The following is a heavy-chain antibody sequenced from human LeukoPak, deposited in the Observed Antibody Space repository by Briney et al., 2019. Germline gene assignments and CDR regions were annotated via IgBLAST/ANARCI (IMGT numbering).Heavy chain of an antibody. D-gene: IGHD6-19*01. Sequence: SETLSLTCTVSGGSISSYYWSWIRQPPGKGLEWIGYIYYSGSTNYNPSLKSQVTISVDTSKNQFSLKLSSVTAADTAVYYCARLTGYSSGWFDYWGQGTLVTVSS. J-gene: IGHJ4*02. CDR3: ARLTGYSSGWFDY. CDR2: IYYSGST. CDR1: GGSISSYY. V-gene: IGHV4-59*08.